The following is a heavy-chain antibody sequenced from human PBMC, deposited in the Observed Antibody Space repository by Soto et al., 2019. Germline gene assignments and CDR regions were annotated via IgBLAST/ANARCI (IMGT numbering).Heavy chain of an antibody. Sequence: EVQLLESGGGLVQPGGSLRLSCAASGFTFSSYAMSWVRQAPGKGLEWVSAISGSGGSTYYADSVKGRFTISRDNSKNTLYLQMNSLRAEDTAVYYCARDGPDAITMIVVEYFDYWGQGTLVTVSS. CDR1: GFTFSSYA. CDR3: ARDGPDAITMIVVEYFDY. J-gene: IGHJ4*02. V-gene: IGHV3-23*01. D-gene: IGHD3-22*01. CDR2: ISGSGGST.